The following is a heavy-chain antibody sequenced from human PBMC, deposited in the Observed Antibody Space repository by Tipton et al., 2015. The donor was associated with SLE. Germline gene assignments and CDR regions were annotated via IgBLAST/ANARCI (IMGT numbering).Heavy chain of an antibody. CDR3: ARQRLRLLSPLDA. D-gene: IGHD3-10*01. Sequence: TLSLTCTVSGGSISSYYWNWIRQSPGKGLEWIGCVCNSGSTNYDPSLKSRGTISVDTSKNHFSLELTSVTAADTAVYYCARQRLRLLSPLDAWGQGTTVTVSS. J-gene: IGHJ6*02. CDR2: VCNSGST. V-gene: IGHV4-59*08. CDR1: GGSISSYY.